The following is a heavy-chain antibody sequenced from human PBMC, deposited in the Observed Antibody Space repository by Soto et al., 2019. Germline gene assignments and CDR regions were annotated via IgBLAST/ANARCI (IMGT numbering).Heavy chain of an antibody. D-gene: IGHD3-10*01. CDR3: ARDGSGKYPYYYYGMDV. V-gene: IGHV4-30-4*01. Sequence: SETLSLTCTVSGASIRSGDYYWSWIRQPPGKGLEWIGYIYYSGSTYYNPSLKSRVAISVDTSNNQFSLKLSSVTAADTAVYYCARDGSGKYPYYYYGMDVWGQGTTVTVSS. CDR1: GASIRSGDYY. J-gene: IGHJ6*02. CDR2: IYYSGST.